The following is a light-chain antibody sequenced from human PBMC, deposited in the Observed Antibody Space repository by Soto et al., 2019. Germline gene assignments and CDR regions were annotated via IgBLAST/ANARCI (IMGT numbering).Light chain of an antibody. J-gene: IGKJ2*01. CDR1: QSINTW. CDR3: QQYYNYFRT. CDR2: KAS. Sequence: DIQMTQSPSTLSASVGDRVTITCRASQSINTWLAWYQQKPGKAPKVLIYKASSLESGVPSRFSGSGSGTEFTLTISSLQPDDFATYYCQQYYNYFRTFGQGTKLEIK. V-gene: IGKV1-5*03.